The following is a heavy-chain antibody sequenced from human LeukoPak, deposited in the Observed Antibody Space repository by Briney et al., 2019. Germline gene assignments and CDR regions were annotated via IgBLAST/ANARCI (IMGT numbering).Heavy chain of an antibody. CDR1: GFTFSSYW. J-gene: IGHJ4*02. CDR3: ARGGLSGWYYFDY. CDR2: INSDGSST. V-gene: IGHV3-74*01. D-gene: IGHD6-19*01. Sequence: PGGSLRLSCAASGFTFSSYWMHWVRQAPGKGLVWVSRINSDGSSTSYADSVKGRFTISRDNAKNTLYLQMNSLRAEDTAVYYCARGGLSGWYYFDYWGQGNLVTVSS.